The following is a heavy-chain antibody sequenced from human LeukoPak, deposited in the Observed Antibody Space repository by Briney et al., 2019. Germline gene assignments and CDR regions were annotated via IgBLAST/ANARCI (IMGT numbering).Heavy chain of an antibody. CDR2: IYYSGST. V-gene: IGHV4-59*01. CDR3: AGGRDTAMGPFDY. CDR1: GGSISSYY. J-gene: IGHJ4*02. Sequence: SETLSLTCTVSGGSISSYYWSWIRQPPGKGLEWIGYIYYSGSTNYNPSLKSRVTISVDTSKNQFSLKLSSVTAADTAVYYCAGGRDTAMGPFDYWGQGTLVTVSS. D-gene: IGHD5-18*01.